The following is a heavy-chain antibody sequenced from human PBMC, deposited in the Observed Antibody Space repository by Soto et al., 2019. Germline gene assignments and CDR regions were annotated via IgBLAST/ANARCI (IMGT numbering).Heavy chain of an antibody. CDR3: ARDSPDDIVVVVAATSVFDY. Sequence: QVQLVQSGAEVKKPGASVKVSCKASGYPFTSYGISWVRQAPGQGLEWMGWISAYNGNTNYAQKLQGRVTMTTDTSTSTAYMELRSLRSDDTAVYYCARDSPDDIVVVVAATSVFDYWGQGTLVTVSS. D-gene: IGHD2-15*01. V-gene: IGHV1-18*01. CDR2: ISAYNGNT. J-gene: IGHJ4*02. CDR1: GYPFTSYG.